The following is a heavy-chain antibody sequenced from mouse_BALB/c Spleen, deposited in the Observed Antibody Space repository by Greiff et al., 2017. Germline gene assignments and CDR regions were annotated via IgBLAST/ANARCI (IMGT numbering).Heavy chain of an antibody. V-gene: IGHV1-31*01. D-gene: IGHD1-1*01. CDR1: GYSFTGYY. CDR2: INPYNGAT. J-gene: IGHJ2*01. Sequence: DVQLQESGPELVKPGASVKISCKASGYSFTGYYMHWVKQSHVKSLEWIGRINPYNGATSYNQNFKDKASLTVDKSSSTAYMELHSLTSEDSAVYYCARGGYGSSYENYFDYWGQGTTLTVSS. CDR3: ARGGYGSSYENYFDY.